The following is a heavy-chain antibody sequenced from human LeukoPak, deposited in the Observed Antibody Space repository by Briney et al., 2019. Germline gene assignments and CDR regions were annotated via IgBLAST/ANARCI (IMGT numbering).Heavy chain of an antibody. D-gene: IGHD3-10*01. V-gene: IGHV3-23*01. Sequence: GGSLRLSCAASGFTFSSYAMSWVRQAPGKGLEWVSAISGSGGSTYYADSVKGRFTISRDNSKNTLYLQMNSLRAEDTAVYYCAKDRNYYGSGSYHTSFDYWGQGTLVTVSS. J-gene: IGHJ4*02. CDR3: AKDRNYYGSGSYHTSFDY. CDR1: GFTFSSYA. CDR2: ISGSGGST.